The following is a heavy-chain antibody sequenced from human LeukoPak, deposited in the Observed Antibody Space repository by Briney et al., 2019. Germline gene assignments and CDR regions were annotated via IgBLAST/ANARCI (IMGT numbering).Heavy chain of an antibody. J-gene: IGHJ5*02. V-gene: IGHV4-38-2*02. Sequence: PSETLSLTCTVSGYSISSGYYWGWIRQPPGKGLEWIGSIYHSGSTYYNPSLKSRVTISVGTSKNQFSLKLSSVTAADTAVYYCARGDYYYDSSGYHWFDPWGQGTLVTVSS. D-gene: IGHD3-22*01. CDR3: ARGDYYYDSSGYHWFDP. CDR1: GYSISSGYY. CDR2: IYHSGST.